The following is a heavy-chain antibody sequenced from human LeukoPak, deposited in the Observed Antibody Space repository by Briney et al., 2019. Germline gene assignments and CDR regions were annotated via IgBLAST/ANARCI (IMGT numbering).Heavy chain of an antibody. CDR3: ARIVAGGAFDI. CDR1: GFTVSSNY. Sequence: PGGSLRLSCAASGFTVSSNYMSWVRQAPGKGLGWVSVIYSGGSIYHADSVKGRFTISRDNSKNTLYLQMNSLRDEDTAVYYCARIVAGGAFDIWGQGTMVTVSS. CDR2: IYSGGSI. D-gene: IGHD1-26*01. J-gene: IGHJ3*02. V-gene: IGHV3-66*01.